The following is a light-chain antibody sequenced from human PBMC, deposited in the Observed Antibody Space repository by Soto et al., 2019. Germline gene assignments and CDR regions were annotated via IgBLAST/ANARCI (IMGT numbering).Light chain of an antibody. J-gene: IGKJ4*01. V-gene: IGKV1-33*01. CDR1: PDISNY. CDR2: DAS. Sequence: DIQMTQSPSSLSASVGDRVTITCQASPDISNYLNWYQQKPGKAPKLLIYDASNLETGVPSRFSGSGSGTDFTFTISSLQPEDIATYYCQHYDNLRLTFGLGTKVEIK. CDR3: QHYDNLRLT.